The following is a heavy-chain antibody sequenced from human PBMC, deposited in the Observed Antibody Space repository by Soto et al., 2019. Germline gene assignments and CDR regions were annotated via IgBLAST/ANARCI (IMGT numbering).Heavy chain of an antibody. CDR3: ARGALLRYFDLGY. CDR1: GGTFSSYA. CDR2: IIPIFGTA. D-gene: IGHD3-9*01. V-gene: IGHV1-69*13. J-gene: IGHJ4*02. Sequence: SVKVSCKASGGTFSSYAISWVRQAPGQGLEWMGGIIPIFGTANYAQKFQGGVTITADESTSTAYMELSSLRSEDTAVYYCARGALLRYFDLGYWGQGTLVTVSS.